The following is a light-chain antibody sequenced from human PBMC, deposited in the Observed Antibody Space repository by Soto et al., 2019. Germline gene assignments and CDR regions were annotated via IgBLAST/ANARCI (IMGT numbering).Light chain of an antibody. CDR1: QSVSSN. CDR3: QQYNNWPLLT. J-gene: IGKJ4*01. CDR2: GAS. Sequence: EIVMTQSPATLSVSPGERATLSCRASQSVSSNLAWYQQKPGQAPRLLIYGASTMATGIPARFSGSGSGTELTLTLSSLQSEDFAVYYCQQYNNWPLLTFGGETKVEIK. V-gene: IGKV3-15*01.